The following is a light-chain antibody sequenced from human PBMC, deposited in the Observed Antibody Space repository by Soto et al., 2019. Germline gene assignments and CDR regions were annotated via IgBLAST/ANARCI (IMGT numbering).Light chain of an antibody. CDR1: SSDVGAYYS. V-gene: IGLV2-14*01. CDR2: GVT. Sequence: QSALTQPASVSGSPGQSITISCTGTSSDVGAYYSVSWYQHHPDKAPKLIIYGVTNRPSGVSNRFSGSKSGNTASLTISGLQAEDDADYHCSSYTSGSSHDVLGTGTKVTVL. J-gene: IGLJ1*01. CDR3: SSYTSGSSHDV.